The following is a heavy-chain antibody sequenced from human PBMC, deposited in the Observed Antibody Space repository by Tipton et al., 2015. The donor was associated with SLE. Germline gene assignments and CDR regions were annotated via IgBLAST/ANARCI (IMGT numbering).Heavy chain of an antibody. D-gene: IGHD2-15*01. V-gene: IGHV4-34*01. CDR2: INHSGST. CDR1: GGSFRGYY. CDR3: ARDRLYCSGGSCYYYYGMDV. J-gene: IGHJ6*02. Sequence: LRLSCAVYGGSFRGYYWSWIRQPPGKGLEWIGEINHSGSTNYNPSLKSRVTISVDTSKNQFSLKLSSVTAADTAVYYCARDRLYCSGGSCYYYYGMDVWGQGTTVTVSS.